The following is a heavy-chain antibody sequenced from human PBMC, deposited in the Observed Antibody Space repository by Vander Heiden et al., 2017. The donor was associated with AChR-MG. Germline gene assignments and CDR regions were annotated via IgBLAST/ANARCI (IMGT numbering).Heavy chain of an antibody. J-gene: IGHJ4*02. D-gene: IGHD3-22*01. Sequence: ELQLLASGGGLVQPGGSLRPSCAASGFTFSSYGMSWVRQGPGKGLEWVSAISGRGGSTYYGDSVKGRFTISRDNSKNTMYLQMNSLRAEDTAVYYGARHASVVITTWGGYWGQGTLVTVSS. V-gene: IGHV3-23*01. CDR2: ISGRGGST. CDR3: ARHASVVITTWGGY. CDR1: GFTFSSYG.